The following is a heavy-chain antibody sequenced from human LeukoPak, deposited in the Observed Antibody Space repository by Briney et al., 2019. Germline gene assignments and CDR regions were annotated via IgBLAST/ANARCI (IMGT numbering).Heavy chain of an antibody. CDR1: GGSISSGSYY. V-gene: IGHV4-61*02. J-gene: IGHJ4*02. D-gene: IGHD3-22*01. Sequence: PSETLSLTCTVSGGSISSGSYYWSWIRQPAGKGLEWIGRICTSGSTNYNPSLKSRVTISVDTSKNQFSLKLSSVTAADTAVYYCAREDYYDSSGYYFDYWGQGTLVTVSS. CDR2: ICTSGST. CDR3: AREDYYDSSGYYFDY.